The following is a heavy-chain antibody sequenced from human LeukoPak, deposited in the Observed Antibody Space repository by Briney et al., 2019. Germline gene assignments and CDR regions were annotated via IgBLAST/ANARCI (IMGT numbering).Heavy chain of an antibody. J-gene: IGHJ6*03. CDR1: GGSISSYY. CDR3: ARDVQGYYDSSGYSYYHYYYMDV. CDR2: IYYSGST. D-gene: IGHD3-22*01. Sequence: PSETLSLTCTVSGGSISSYYWSWIRQPPGKGLEWIGYIYYSGSTNYNPSLKSRVTISVDTSKNQFSLKLSSVTAADTAVYYCARDVQGYYDSSGYSYYHYYYMDVWGKGTTVTVSS. V-gene: IGHV4-59*01.